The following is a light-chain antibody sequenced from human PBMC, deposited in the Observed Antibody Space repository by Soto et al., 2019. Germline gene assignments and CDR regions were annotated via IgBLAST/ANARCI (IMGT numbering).Light chain of an antibody. CDR3: QQSYSTPRD. J-gene: IGKJ5*01. CDR2: AAS. CDR1: QSISSY. Sequence: DIQMTHSPSSLSASVGDRFTITCRASQSISSYLNWYQQKPGKAPKLLIYAASSLQSGVPSRFSGSGSGTDFTLTISSLQPEDFATYYCQQSYSTPRDFGQGTRLEIK. V-gene: IGKV1-39*01.